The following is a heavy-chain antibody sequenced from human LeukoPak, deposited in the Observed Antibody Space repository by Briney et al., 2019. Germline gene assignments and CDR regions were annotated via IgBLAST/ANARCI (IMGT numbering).Heavy chain of an antibody. D-gene: IGHD3-10*01. Sequence: GGSLRLSCAASGFTFSSYAMHWVRQAPGKGLEWVAVISYDGSNKYYADSAKGRFTISRDNSKNTLYLQMNSLRAEDTAVYYCARQEAIGEPPFDYWGQGTLVTVSS. CDR1: GFTFSSYA. CDR3: ARQEAIGEPPFDY. J-gene: IGHJ4*02. CDR2: ISYDGSNK. V-gene: IGHV3-30-3*01.